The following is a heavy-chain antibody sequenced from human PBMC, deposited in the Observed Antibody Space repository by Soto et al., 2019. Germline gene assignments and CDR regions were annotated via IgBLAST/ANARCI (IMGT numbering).Heavy chain of an antibody. CDR1: GYTFTSYG. CDR2: ISAYNGNA. CDR3: ARNLGSSGSPGFDI. Sequence: GASVKVSCKASGYTFTSYGISWVRQAPGQGLEWMGWISAYNGNANYAQKLQGRVTMTTDTSTSTAYMELRSLRSDDTAVYYCARNLGSSGSPGFDIWGQGTMVTVSS. D-gene: IGHD6-19*01. J-gene: IGHJ3*02. V-gene: IGHV1-18*01.